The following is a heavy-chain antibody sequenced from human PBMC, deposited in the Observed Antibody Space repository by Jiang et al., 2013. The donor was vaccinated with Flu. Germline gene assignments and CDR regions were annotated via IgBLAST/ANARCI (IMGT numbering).Heavy chain of an antibody. V-gene: IGHV2-26*01. J-gene: IGHJ4*02. CDR1: GFSLSSARMG. CDR3: ARLYYFGSGTYGFLDY. Sequence: KPTQTLTLTCTVSGFSLSSARMGVSWIRQPPGKGLEWLAHVFSNDEKSYNTSLKTRLTVSRDTSKSQVVLTMTNMDPVDTGTFYCARLYYFGSGTYGFLDYWGQGALVTVSS. CDR2: VFSNDEK. D-gene: IGHD3-10*01.